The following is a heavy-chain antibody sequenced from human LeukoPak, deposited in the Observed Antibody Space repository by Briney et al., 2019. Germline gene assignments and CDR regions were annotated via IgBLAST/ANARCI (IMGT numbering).Heavy chain of an antibody. CDR1: AFTFSSYA. V-gene: IGHV3-23*01. D-gene: IGHD5-24*01. CDR3: AKDGVGGYNDRATDY. CDR2: ISGSGGST. Sequence: GGSLRLSCAASAFTFSSYAMTWVRQAPGKGLEWVSAISGSGGSTYYADSVKGRFTISRDNSKNTLYLQMNSLRAEDTAVYYCAKDGVGGYNDRATDYWGQGTLVTVSS. J-gene: IGHJ4*02.